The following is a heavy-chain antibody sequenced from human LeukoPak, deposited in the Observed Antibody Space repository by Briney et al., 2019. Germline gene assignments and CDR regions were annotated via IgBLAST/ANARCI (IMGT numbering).Heavy chain of an antibody. CDR2: VYYSGST. CDR3: ARSGHYGDYEVDY. J-gene: IGHJ4*02. CDR1: DASVSSDNYY. Sequence: SETLSLTCTVSDASVSSDNYYWSWIRQPPGKGLEWIGYVYYSGSTNYNPSLKSRVTISVDTSKNQFSLKLSSVTAADTAVYYCARSGHYGDYEVDYWGQGTLVTVSS. D-gene: IGHD4-17*01. V-gene: IGHV4-61*01.